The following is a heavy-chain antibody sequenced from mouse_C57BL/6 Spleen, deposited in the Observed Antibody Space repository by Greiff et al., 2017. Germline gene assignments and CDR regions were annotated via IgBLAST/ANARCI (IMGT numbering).Heavy chain of an antibody. Sequence: VQLQQSGAELVRPGASVKLSCTASGFNIKDDYMHWVKQRPEQGLEWIGWIDPENGDTEYASKFQGKATITADTSSNTAYLQLSSLTSEDTAVYYCTTRFYYGRDDWGKGTTLTVSS. V-gene: IGHV14-4*01. CDR2: IDPENGDT. CDR3: TTRFYYGRDD. D-gene: IGHD1-1*01. J-gene: IGHJ2*01. CDR1: GFNIKDDY.